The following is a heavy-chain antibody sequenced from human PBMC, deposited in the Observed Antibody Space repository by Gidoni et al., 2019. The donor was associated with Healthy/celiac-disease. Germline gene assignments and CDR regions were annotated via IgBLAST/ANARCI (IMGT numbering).Heavy chain of an antibody. CDR3: AKFQAWGFFDTTVTTLDSNYYYYYYMDV. D-gene: IGHD4-17*01. Sequence: AASGFTFSSYAMSWVRQAPGKGLEWVSAISGSGGSTYYADSVKGRFTISRDNSKNTLYLQMNSLRAEDTAVYYCAKFQAWGFFDTTVTTLDSNYYYYYYMDVWGKGTTVTVSS. V-gene: IGHV3-23*01. CDR1: GFTFSSYA. J-gene: IGHJ6*03. CDR2: ISGSGGST.